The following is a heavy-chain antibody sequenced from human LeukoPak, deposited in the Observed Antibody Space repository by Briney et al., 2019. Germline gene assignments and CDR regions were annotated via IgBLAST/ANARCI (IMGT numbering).Heavy chain of an antibody. D-gene: IGHD3-3*01. CDR3: ARTTTIFGVFTTPFDY. J-gene: IGHJ4*02. V-gene: IGHV1-18*01. CDR2: ISAYNGQT. CDR1: AYTFSRLG. Sequence: ASVKVSCKPSAYTFSRLGISWVRQAPGQGLEWMGWISAYNGQTKYAEKLQDRVTMTTDTSTSTAYMELRSLRSGDTAVYYCARTTTIFGVFTTPFDYWGQGTLVSVSS.